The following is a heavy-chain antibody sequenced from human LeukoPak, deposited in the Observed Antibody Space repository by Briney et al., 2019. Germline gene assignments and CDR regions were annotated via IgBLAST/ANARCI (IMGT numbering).Heavy chain of an antibody. CDR2: ISSSSSTI. CDR1: GFTFSSHN. V-gene: IGHV3-48*04. CDR3: AKDGTYDSSGYHDY. Sequence: PGGSLRLSCAASGFTFSSHNMNWVRQAPGKGLEWVSYISSSSSTIYYADSVKGRFTISRDNAKNSLYLQMSSLRAEDTAVYYCAKDGTYDSSGYHDYWGQGTLVTVSS. J-gene: IGHJ4*02. D-gene: IGHD3-22*01.